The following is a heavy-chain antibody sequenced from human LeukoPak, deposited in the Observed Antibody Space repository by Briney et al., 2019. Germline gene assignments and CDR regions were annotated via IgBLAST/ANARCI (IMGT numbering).Heavy chain of an antibody. V-gene: IGHV3-30*04. D-gene: IGHD3-16*01. CDR2: ISYDGRNK. Sequence: GRSLILSCASSGFTCSNYASQWVRQPPGKGLEWVATISYDGRNKQYADSVKGRFTISRDNSKNTLFLQMNSLTAEDRAVYYSIKGEGSYERLDGYFDYWGQGTLVIVSS. J-gene: IGHJ4*02. CDR1: GFTCSNYA. CDR3: IKGEGSYERLDGYFDY.